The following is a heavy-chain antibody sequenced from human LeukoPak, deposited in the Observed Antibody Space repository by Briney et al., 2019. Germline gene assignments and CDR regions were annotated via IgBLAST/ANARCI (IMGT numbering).Heavy chain of an antibody. CDR2: IIPIFGTA. Sequence: SVKVSCKASGGTFSSYAISWVRQAPGQGLEWMGGIIPIFGTANYAQKFQGRVTITTDESTSTAYMELSSLRSEDTAVYYCARDRGRAKWFSFDYWGQGTLVTVSS. CDR1: GGTFSSYA. CDR3: ARDRGRAKWFSFDY. V-gene: IGHV1-69*05. D-gene: IGHD3-22*01. J-gene: IGHJ4*02.